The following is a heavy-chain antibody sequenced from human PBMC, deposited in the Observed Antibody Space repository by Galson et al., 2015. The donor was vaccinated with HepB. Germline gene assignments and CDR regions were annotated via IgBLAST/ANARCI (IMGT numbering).Heavy chain of an antibody. Sequence: SLRLSCAASGFTFSSYWMSWVRQAPGRGLEWVANISQDGSVKYYVDSVKGRSIISRDNAKDSLYLQMNSLRAEDTAVYYCARAIAAAGSMWGQGTMVTVSS. J-gene: IGHJ3*02. CDR3: ARAIAAAGSM. D-gene: IGHD6-13*01. CDR1: GFTFSSYW. V-gene: IGHV3-7*01. CDR2: ISQDGSVK.